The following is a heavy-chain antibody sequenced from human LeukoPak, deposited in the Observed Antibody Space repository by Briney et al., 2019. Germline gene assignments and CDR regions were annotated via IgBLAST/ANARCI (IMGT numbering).Heavy chain of an antibody. D-gene: IGHD3-22*01. Sequence: GASVKVSCKASGYSFIRYYMNWVRQTPGQGLEWMGIINPSGGSTTSAQKFQGRVTVTRDTSTSTGYMELSSLRSDDTAVYYCARPGTTADSSGYSYSDAFDIWGQGTMVTVSS. CDR1: GYSFIRYY. CDR3: ARPGTTADSSGYSYSDAFDI. CDR2: INPSGGST. V-gene: IGHV1-46*01. J-gene: IGHJ3*02.